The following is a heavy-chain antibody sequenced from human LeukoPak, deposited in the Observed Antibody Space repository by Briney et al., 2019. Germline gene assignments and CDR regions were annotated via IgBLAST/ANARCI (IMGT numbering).Heavy chain of an antibody. CDR3: AREGYSYGLNYFDY. CDR1: GFTFSSYA. D-gene: IGHD5-18*01. Sequence: GRSLRLSCAASGFTFSSYAMHWVRQAPGKGLEWVAVISYDGSNKYYADSVEGRFTISRDNSKNTLYLQMNSLRAEDTAVYYCAREGYSYGLNYFDYWGQGTLVTVSS. V-gene: IGHV3-30*04. CDR2: ISYDGSNK. J-gene: IGHJ4*02.